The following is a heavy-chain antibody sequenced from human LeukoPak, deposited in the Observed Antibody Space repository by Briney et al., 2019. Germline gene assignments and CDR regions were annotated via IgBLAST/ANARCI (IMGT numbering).Heavy chain of an antibody. D-gene: IGHD1-1*01. J-gene: IGHJ4*02. CDR3: ARDINWNQAGDFDY. V-gene: IGHV1-18*01. Sequence: ASVKVSCKASGYTLTSYGISWVRQAPGQGLEWMGWISAYNGNTNYAQKLQGRVTMTTDTSTSTAYMELRSLRSDDTAVYYCARDINWNQAGDFDYWGQGTLVTVSS. CDR2: ISAYNGNT. CDR1: GYTLTSYG.